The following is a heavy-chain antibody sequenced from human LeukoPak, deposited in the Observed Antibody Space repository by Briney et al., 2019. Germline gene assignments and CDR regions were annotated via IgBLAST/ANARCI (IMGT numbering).Heavy chain of an antibody. CDR1: GYIFTSYD. CDR3: ARGNFWSGSYV. Sequence: GASVKVSCKASGYIFTSYDINWVRQATGQGLGWMGWMNPNSGNTGYAQKFQGRVTITRNTSISTAYMELSSLRSEDTAVYYCARGNFWSGSYVWGKGTTVTVSS. J-gene: IGHJ6*04. CDR2: MNPNSGNT. D-gene: IGHD3-3*01. V-gene: IGHV1-8*03.